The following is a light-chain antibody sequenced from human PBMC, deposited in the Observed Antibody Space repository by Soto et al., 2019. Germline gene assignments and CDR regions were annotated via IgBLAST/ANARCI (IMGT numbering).Light chain of an antibody. CDR2: GAS. CDR1: QGIGDT. Sequence: EVVMTHSPATLSVSPVEVVTLSFSANQGIGDTLAWYQHKPGQAPRLLIYGASNRATGIPDRFSGSGSGTDFTLTISRLEPEDFAVYSCQQYGNSLNFGGGTKVDIK. CDR3: QQYGNSLN. J-gene: IGKJ4*01. V-gene: IGKV3-20*01.